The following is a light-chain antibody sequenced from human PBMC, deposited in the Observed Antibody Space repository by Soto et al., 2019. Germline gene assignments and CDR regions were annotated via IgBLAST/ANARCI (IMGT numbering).Light chain of an antibody. V-gene: IGKV1-5*01. Sequence: GDRVTITCRASQSISSWLAWYQQKPGKAPKLLIYDASSLESGVPSRFSGSGSGTEFTLTISSLQPDDFATYYCQQYNRYSWTFGKGTKV. CDR2: DAS. CDR1: QSISSW. J-gene: IGKJ1*01. CDR3: QQYNRYSWT.